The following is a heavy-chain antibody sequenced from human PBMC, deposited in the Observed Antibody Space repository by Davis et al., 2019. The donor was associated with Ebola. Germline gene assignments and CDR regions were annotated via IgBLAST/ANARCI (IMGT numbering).Heavy chain of an antibody. CDR3: AKGGYSGSYGPWDGMDV. CDR2: INPNSGGT. Sequence: AASVKVSCKASGYTFTSYGISWVRQAPGQGLEWMGWINPNSGGTNYAQKFQGWVTMTRDTSISTAYMELSRLRSDDTAVYYCAKGGYSGSYGPWDGMDVWGQGTTVTVSS. J-gene: IGHJ6*02. CDR1: GYTFTSYG. V-gene: IGHV1-2*04. D-gene: IGHD1-26*01.